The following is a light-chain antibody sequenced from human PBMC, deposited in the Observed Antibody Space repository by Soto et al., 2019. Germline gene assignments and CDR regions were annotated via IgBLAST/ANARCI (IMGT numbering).Light chain of an antibody. CDR2: SNN. Sequence: QSVLTQPPSASGTPGQRVTISCSGSSSNIGRNTVNWYQQLPGTAPKLLIYSNNQRPSGVPDRFSGSKSGTSGSLAISGLQSEDEADYYSAGWDDSLNGPVFGGGTKVTVL. J-gene: IGLJ2*01. CDR1: SSNIGRNT. CDR3: AGWDDSLNGPV. V-gene: IGLV1-44*01.